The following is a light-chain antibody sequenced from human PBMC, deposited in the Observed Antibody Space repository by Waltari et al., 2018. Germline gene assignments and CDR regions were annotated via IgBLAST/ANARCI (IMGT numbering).Light chain of an antibody. V-gene: IGLV2-14*03. J-gene: IGLJ2*01. Sequence: QSALTQPASVSGSPGQSITISCTGTSSDVGTYNYVSWYQQHPGKAPKLLTFDVSIRPSGVPNRFSGSKSGNTASLTISGLQAEDEADYYCSSYISSSTLELFGGGTSLTVL. CDR3: SSYISSSTLEL. CDR1: SSDVGTYNY. CDR2: DVS.